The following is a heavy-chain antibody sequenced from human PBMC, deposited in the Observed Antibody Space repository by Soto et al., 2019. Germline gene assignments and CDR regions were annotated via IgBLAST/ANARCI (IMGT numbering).Heavy chain of an antibody. V-gene: IGHV3-48*02. CDR3: ASGGGDWGSNFDY. Sequence: LRLSCAASGFAFSSYSMNLVRQAPLKGLEWVSYISSSSSTIYYADSVKGRFTISRDNAKNSLYLQMNSLRDEDTAVYYCASGGGDWGSNFDYWGQGTLVTVSS. D-gene: IGHD7-27*01. CDR2: ISSSSSTI. J-gene: IGHJ4*02. CDR1: GFAFSSYS.